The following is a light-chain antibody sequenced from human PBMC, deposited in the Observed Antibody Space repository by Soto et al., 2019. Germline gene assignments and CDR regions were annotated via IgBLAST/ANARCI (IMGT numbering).Light chain of an antibody. CDR3: QSYDSSLSGWV. CDR2: GNS. Sequence: QSVLTQPPSVSGAPGQRVTISCTGSSSNIGAGYDVHWYQQLPGTAPKLLIYGNSNRPSGVPDRFSGSKSGTSASLAITGAQAGDEGDYYCQSYDSSLSGWVFGGGTKLTVL. CDR1: SSNIGAGYD. J-gene: IGLJ3*02. V-gene: IGLV1-40*01.